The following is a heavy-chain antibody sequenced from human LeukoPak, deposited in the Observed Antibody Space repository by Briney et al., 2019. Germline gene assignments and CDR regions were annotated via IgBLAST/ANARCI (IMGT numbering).Heavy chain of an antibody. CDR3: AKDGESEWLRFLDY. V-gene: IGHV3-30-3*01. CDR2: ISYDGSNK. Sequence: PGGSLRLSCAASGFTFSSYAMHWVRQAPGKGLEWVAVISYDGSNKYYADSVKGRFTISRDNSKNTLYLQMNSLRAEDTAVYYCAKDGESEWLRFLDYWGQGTLVTVSS. D-gene: IGHD5-12*01. CDR1: GFTFSSYA. J-gene: IGHJ4*02.